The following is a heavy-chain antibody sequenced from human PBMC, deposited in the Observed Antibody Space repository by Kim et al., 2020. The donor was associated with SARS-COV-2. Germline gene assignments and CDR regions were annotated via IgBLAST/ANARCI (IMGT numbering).Heavy chain of an antibody. CDR1: GFTFSSYS. CDR2: ISSSSTI. D-gene: IGHD4-17*01. V-gene: IGHV3-48*02. J-gene: IGHJ4*02. Sequence: GGSLRLSCAASGFTFSSYSMNWVRQAPGKGLEWVSYISSSSTIYYADSVKGRFTISRDNAKNSLYLQMNSLRDEDTAVYYCAREWADYGGNPFDYWGQGT. CDR3: AREWADYGGNPFDY.